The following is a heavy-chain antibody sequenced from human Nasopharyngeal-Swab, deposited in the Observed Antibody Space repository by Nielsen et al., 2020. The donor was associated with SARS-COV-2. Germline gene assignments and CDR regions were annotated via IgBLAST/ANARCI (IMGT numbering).Heavy chain of an antibody. Sequence: GESLKISCAASGLSVSSNYMSWVRQAPGKGLEWVSIIYPGGSTYYADSVKGRFTISRDSSWNTLYLQMNSLTAEDTAVYYCARVNPISGSYYDAIDIWGQGTMVTVSS. CDR2: IYPGGST. CDR3: ARVNPISGSYYDAIDI. V-gene: IGHV3-53*01. CDR1: GLSVSSNY. J-gene: IGHJ3*02. D-gene: IGHD1-26*01.